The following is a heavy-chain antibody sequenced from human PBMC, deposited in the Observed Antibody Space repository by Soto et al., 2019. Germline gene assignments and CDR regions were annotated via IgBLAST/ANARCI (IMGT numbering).Heavy chain of an antibody. CDR1: GGTFSSYT. J-gene: IGHJ4*02. Sequence: QVQLVQSGAEVKKPGSSVKVSCKASGGTFSSYTISWVRQAPGQGLEWMGRIIPILGIANYAQKFQGRDTSTADKSTRTADMELSSLRSEDTAVYYCAREVTVRGVPHINYWGQGTLVTVSS. D-gene: IGHD3-10*01. V-gene: IGHV1-69*08. CDR3: AREVTVRGVPHINY. CDR2: IIPILGIA.